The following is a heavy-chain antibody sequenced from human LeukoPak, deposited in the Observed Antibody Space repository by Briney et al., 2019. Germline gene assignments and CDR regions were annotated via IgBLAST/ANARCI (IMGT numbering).Heavy chain of an antibody. J-gene: IGHJ4*02. V-gene: IGHV4-38-2*02. Sequence: PSETLSLTCTVSGYSISSGYHWGWIGQPPEKGLEWTGSIDHSGSTYYNPSLKSRITISVDTSKNQFSLKLSSVTAADTAVYYCARDSALAQAVMFDYWGQGTLVTVSS. D-gene: IGHD6-19*01. CDR1: GYSISSGYH. CDR2: IDHSGST. CDR3: ARDSALAQAVMFDY.